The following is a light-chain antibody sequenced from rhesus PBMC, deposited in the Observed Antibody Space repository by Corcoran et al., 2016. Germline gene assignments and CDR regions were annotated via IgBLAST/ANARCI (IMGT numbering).Light chain of an antibody. CDR3: QHGYGTPYS. CDR1: ENVNNY. V-gene: IGKV1-74*01. Sequence: DLQMTQSPSSLSASVGDRVTITCRASENVNNYLNWYQQKPGKAPKLLIAKASTLQMGVPSRLSGSGSGTDYTFTISSLQPEDVATYYCQHGYGTPYSFGQGTKVEIK. J-gene: IGKJ2*01. CDR2: KAS.